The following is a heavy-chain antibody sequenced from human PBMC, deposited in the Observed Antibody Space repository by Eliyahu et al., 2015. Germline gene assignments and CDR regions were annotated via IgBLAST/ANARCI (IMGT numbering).Heavy chain of an antibody. D-gene: IGHD3-10*01. CDR1: GXPFRLXG. Sequence: QVQLVESGGGVVQPGRSLRLSCAASGXPFRLXGMHWVRQAPGKGLEWVAVISYDGSHEYYADSVKGRFTISRDNSKSTLYLQMNSLRPDDTAVYFCAKSAGSGSYYNLFDFWGQGTLVTVSS. CDR3: AKSAGSGSYYNLFDF. CDR2: ISYDGSHE. V-gene: IGHV3-30*18. J-gene: IGHJ4*02.